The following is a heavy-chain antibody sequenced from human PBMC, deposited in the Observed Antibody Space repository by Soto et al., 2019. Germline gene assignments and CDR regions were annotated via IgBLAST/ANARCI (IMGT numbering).Heavy chain of an antibody. CDR1: GGTFSSYA. J-gene: IGHJ3*02. CDR2: IIPIFGTA. CDR3: AEGHGVTMARGVTGAFDI. D-gene: IGHD3-10*01. V-gene: IGHV1-69*01. Sequence: QVQLVQSGAEVKKPGSSVKVSCKASGGTFSSYAISWVRQAPGQGLEWMGGIIPIFGTANYAQKFQGRVTITADESTSTAYMELSSLRSEDTAVYYCAEGHGVTMARGVTGAFDIWGQGTMVTVSS.